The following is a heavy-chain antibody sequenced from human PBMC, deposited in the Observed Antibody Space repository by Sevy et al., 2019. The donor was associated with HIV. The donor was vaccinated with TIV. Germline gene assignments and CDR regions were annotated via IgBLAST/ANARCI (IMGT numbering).Heavy chain of an antibody. D-gene: IGHD5-18*01. CDR1: GYTFTDYF. Sequence: ASVKVSCKASGYTFTDYFMHWVRQAPGQGLEWMGWINPNSGDTKYGEKFQGRVTVTRDTSIRTAYMELSSLRFDDTAVYYCASPGGYRYGSLLDNWGQGTLVTVSS. CDR2: INPNSGDT. V-gene: IGHV1-2*02. CDR3: ASPGGYRYGSLLDN. J-gene: IGHJ4*02.